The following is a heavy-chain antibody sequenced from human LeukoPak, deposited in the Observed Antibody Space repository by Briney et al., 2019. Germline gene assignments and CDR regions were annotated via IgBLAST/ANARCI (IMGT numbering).Heavy chain of an antibody. Sequence: SVKVSCKASGGTFSSYAISWVRQAPGQGLEWMGGIIPIFGTANYAQKFQGRVTITTDESTSTAYMELSSLRSEDTAVYYCAQRGRGPHYDFWSGYYTFDAFDIWGQGTMVIVSS. CDR3: AQRGRGPHYDFWSGYYTFDAFDI. V-gene: IGHV1-69*05. D-gene: IGHD3-3*01. CDR2: IIPIFGTA. CDR1: GGTFSSYA. J-gene: IGHJ3*02.